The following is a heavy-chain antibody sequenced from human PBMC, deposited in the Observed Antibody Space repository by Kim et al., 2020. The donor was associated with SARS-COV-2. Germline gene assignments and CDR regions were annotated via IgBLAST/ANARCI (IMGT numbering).Heavy chain of an antibody. J-gene: IGHJ4*02. CDR2: IYYSGST. CDR3: ARAPITMIVVVTAFDY. CDR1: GGSISSGGYY. Sequence: SETLSLTCTVSGGSISSGGYYWSWIRQHPGKVLEWIGYIYYSGSTYYNPSLKSRVTISVDTSKNQFSLKLSSVTAADTAVYYCARAPITMIVVVTAFDYWGQGTLVTVSS. V-gene: IGHV4-31*03. D-gene: IGHD3-22*01.